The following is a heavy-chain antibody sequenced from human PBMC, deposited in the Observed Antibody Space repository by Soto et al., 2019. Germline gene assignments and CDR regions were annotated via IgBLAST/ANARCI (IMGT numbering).Heavy chain of an antibody. CDR1: GGTFSSYA. Sequence: GASMKVSCKASGGTFSSYAISWVRQAPGQGLEWMGGIIPIFGTANYAQKFQGRVTITADESTSTAYMELSSLRSEDTAVYYCARDLNPDYYDSSGYIFDYWGQGTLVTVSS. D-gene: IGHD3-22*01. CDR2: IIPIFGTA. V-gene: IGHV1-69*13. CDR3: ARDLNPDYYDSSGYIFDY. J-gene: IGHJ4*02.